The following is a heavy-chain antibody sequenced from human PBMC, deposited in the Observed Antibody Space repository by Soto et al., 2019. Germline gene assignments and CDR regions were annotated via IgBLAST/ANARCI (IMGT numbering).Heavy chain of an antibody. V-gene: IGHV1-18*01. J-gene: IGHJ6*02. D-gene: IGHD3-16*01. CDR3: VMVDNYVTPTPQDV. Sequence: QVQLVQSGDEVKKPGASVKVSCKASGYIFVNYGIAWVRQAPRQGLEWMGWISPYTGNTDSASKVQGRLTMTTDTSTSTAYMGLGSLTSDDTAVYYCVMVDNYVTPTPQDVWGQGTTVTVSS. CDR2: ISPYTGNT. CDR1: GYIFVNYG.